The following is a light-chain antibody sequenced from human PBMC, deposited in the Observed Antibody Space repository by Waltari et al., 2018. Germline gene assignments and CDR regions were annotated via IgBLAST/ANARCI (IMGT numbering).Light chain of an antibody. CDR1: SSDVGAYNH. J-gene: IGLJ2*01. CDR3: NSYAGSSHVV. CDR2: DAS. V-gene: IGLV2-8*01. Sequence: QSALTQPPSASGSPGQSVTISCTGTSSDVGAYNHVSWYQQHPGKAPKLIIYDASKRPSGVRDRFSGSKSGNTASLTVSALQADDEADYYCNSYAGSSHVVFGGGTTLTVL.